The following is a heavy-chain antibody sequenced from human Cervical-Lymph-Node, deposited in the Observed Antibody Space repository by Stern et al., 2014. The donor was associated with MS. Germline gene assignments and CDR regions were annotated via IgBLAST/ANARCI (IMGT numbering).Heavy chain of an antibody. V-gene: IGHV1-69*01. J-gene: IGHJ6*02. CDR3: ARGELKEGLVRGMDV. D-gene: IGHD1-26*01. CDR2: IITIFGTA. Sequence: VQLLESGAEVKKPGSSVKVSCKASGGTFSSYAISWGRQAPGQGLEWMGGIITIFGTANYAQKFQGRVTITADESTSTAYMELSSLRSEDTAVYYCARGELKEGLVRGMDVWGQGTTVTVSS. CDR1: GGTFSSYA.